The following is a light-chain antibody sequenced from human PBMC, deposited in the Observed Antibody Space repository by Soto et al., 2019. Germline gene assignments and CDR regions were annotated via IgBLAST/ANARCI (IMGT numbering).Light chain of an antibody. CDR1: HNIDIY. J-gene: IGKJ4*01. CDR2: DVS. CDR3: QQRKYWPPLT. V-gene: IGKV3-11*01. Sequence: ETVLTQSPATLSLSPGERATLSCRASHNIDIYLAWYQQRPGQAPRLLIYDVSNRATGIPARFSGSGSGTDFTLTISSLEPEDFAMYYCQQRKYWPPLTFGGGTRVEIK.